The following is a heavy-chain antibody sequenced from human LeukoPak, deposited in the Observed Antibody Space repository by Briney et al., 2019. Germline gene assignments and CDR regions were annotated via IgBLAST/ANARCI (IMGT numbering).Heavy chain of an antibody. CDR3: AKDSANGWLVLFSVHSY. D-gene: IGHD6-19*01. CDR1: GFTFSSYA. Sequence: PGGSLRLSCAASGFTFSSYAMSWVRQAPGRGLEWVSAISGSGGSTYYADSVKGRFTISRDNSKNTLYLQVNSLRAEDTAVYYCAKDSANGWLVLFSVHSYWGQGTLVTVSS. J-gene: IGHJ4*02. V-gene: IGHV3-23*01. CDR2: ISGSGGST.